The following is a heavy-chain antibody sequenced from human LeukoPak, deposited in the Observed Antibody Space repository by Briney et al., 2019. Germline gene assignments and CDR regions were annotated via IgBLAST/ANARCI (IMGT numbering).Heavy chain of an antibody. CDR1: GFTFSSYA. D-gene: IGHD1-1*01. Sequence: GGSLRLSCAASGFTFSSYAMSWVRQAPGKGLEWVSIISARDGRTYYADSVKGRFTISRDNSKNTLYLQMNSLRVEDTAVYYCAKDRYDWKQGIDSWGQGTLVTVST. V-gene: IGHV3-23*01. CDR2: ISARDGRT. CDR3: AKDRYDWKQGIDS. J-gene: IGHJ4*02.